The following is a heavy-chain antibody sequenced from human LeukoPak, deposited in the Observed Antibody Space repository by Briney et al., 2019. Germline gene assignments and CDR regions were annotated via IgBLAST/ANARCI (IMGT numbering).Heavy chain of an antibody. Sequence: ASVKVSCKASGYTFTSYAMNWVRQAPGQGLEWMGWINTNTGNPTYAQGFTGRFVFSLDTSVSTAYLQISSPKAEDTAVYYCAREDPSAWHYYYIDVWGKGTAVTVSS. J-gene: IGHJ6*03. V-gene: IGHV7-4-1*02. CDR2: INTNTGNP. D-gene: IGHD6-19*01. CDR1: GYTFTSYA. CDR3: AREDPSAWHYYYIDV.